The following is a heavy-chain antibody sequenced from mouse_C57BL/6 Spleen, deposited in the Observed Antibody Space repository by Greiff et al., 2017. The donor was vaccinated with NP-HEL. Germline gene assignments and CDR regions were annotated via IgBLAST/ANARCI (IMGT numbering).Heavy chain of an antibody. CDR2: IDPSDSET. CDR3: ARLGVTTRFAY. V-gene: IGHV1-52*01. J-gene: IGHJ3*01. CDR1: GYTFTSYW. D-gene: IGHD2-2*01. Sequence: QVQLKQPGAELVRPGSSVKLSCKASGYTFTSYWMHWVKQRPIQGLEWIGNIDPSDSETHYNQKFKDKATLTVDKSSSTAYMQLSSLTSEDSAVYYCARLGVTTRFAYWGQGTLVTVSA.